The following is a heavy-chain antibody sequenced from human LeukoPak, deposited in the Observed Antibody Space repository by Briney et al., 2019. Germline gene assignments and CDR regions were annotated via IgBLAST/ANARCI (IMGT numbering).Heavy chain of an antibody. J-gene: IGHJ5*02. CDR2: INPNSGGT. CDR1: GYTFTGYY. D-gene: IGHD6-6*01. Sequence: GASVKVSCKASGYTFTGYYKHWVRQAPGQGLEWMGRINPNSGGTNYAQKFQGRVTMTRDTSISTAYMELSRLRSDDTAVYYCAREVTSIAARGWFDPWGQGTLVTVSS. V-gene: IGHV1-2*06. CDR3: AREVTSIAARGWFDP.